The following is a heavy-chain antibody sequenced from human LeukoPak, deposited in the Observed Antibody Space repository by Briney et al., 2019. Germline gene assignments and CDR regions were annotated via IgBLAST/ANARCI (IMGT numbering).Heavy chain of an antibody. CDR3: AIPTMVRAGFDP. D-gene: IGHD3-10*01. Sequence: APVKVSCKASGYTFTGYYMHWVRQAPGQGLEWMGWIKPNSGGTNYAQKFQGRVTMTRDTSISTAYMELSRLRSDDTAVYYCAIPTMVRAGFDPWGQGTLVTVSS. CDR2: IKPNSGGT. CDR1: GYTFTGYY. J-gene: IGHJ5*02. V-gene: IGHV1-2*02.